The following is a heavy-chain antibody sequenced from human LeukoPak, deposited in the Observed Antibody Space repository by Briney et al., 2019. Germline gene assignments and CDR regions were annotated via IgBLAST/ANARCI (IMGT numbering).Heavy chain of an antibody. Sequence: PGGSLRLSCAASGFTVSSNYMSWVRQAPGKGLEWVSVIYSGGSTYYADSVKGRFTISRDNSKNTLSLQMNSLRAEDTAVYYCASPSPDGYNSYDAFDIWGQGSMVTVSS. D-gene: IGHD5-24*01. CDR3: ASPSPDGYNSYDAFDI. J-gene: IGHJ3*02. CDR1: GFTVSSNY. V-gene: IGHV3-53*01. CDR2: IYSGGST.